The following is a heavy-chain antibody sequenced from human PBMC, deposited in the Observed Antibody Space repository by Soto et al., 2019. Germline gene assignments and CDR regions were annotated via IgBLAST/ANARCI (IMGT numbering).Heavy chain of an antibody. CDR2: IWYDGSNK. D-gene: IGHD6-19*01. CDR3: AREFGDAVAGNNYYFDY. V-gene: IGHV3-33*01. Sequence: GGSLRLSCAASGFTFSSYGMHWVRQAPGKGLEWVAVIWYDGSNKYYADSVKGRFTISRDNSKNTLYLQMNSLRVEDTAVYYCAREFGDAVAGNNYYFDYWGQGTLVTVSS. J-gene: IGHJ4*02. CDR1: GFTFSSYG.